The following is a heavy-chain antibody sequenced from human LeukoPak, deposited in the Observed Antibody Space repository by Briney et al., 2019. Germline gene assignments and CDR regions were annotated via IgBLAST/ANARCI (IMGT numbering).Heavy chain of an antibody. J-gene: IGHJ4*02. Sequence: SVKVSCKASGGTLSSYAISWVRQAPGQGLEWMGGIIPIFGTANYAQKFQGRVTITADESTSTAYMELSSLRSEDTAVYYCARTQGLRFLAAYQPYYFDYWGQGTLVTVSS. CDR1: GGTLSSYA. D-gene: IGHD3-3*01. CDR3: ARTQGLRFLAAYQPYYFDY. CDR2: IIPIFGTA. V-gene: IGHV1-69*13.